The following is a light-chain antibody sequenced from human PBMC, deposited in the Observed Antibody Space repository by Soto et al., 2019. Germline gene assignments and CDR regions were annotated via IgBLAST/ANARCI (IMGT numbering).Light chain of an antibody. CDR2: ATA. V-gene: IGKV1-27*01. J-gene: IGKJ4*01. CDR3: QKYNSAPLT. Sequence: DVQMTQSPSSLSAFVGDRVTITCRASQGIAPYLAWFQQKPGKVPKLLIYATATLQSAVPCRFSGSGSGTDFTLTITSLQPEDVATYYCQKYNSAPLTFGGGTKVEIK. CDR1: QGIAPY.